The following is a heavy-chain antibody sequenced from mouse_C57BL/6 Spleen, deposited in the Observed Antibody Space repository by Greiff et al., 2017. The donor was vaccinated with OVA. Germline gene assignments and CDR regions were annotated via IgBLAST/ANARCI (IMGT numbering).Heavy chain of an antibody. J-gene: IGHJ3*01. D-gene: IGHD4-1*02. V-gene: IGHV1-55*01. Sequence: VQLQQPGAELVKPGASVKMSCKASGYTFTSYWITWVKQRPGQGLEWIGDIYPGSGSTNYNEKFKSKATLTVDTSSSTAYMQLSSLTSEDSAVYYCARSTGTGFAWFAYWGQGTLVTVSA. CDR3: ARSTGTGFAWFAY. CDR2: IYPGSGST. CDR1: GYTFTSYW.